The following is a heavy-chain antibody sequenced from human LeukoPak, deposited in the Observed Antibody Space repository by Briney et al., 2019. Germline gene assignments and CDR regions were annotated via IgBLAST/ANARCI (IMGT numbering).Heavy chain of an antibody. J-gene: IGHJ4*02. V-gene: IGHV4-38-2*02. CDR2: IFHNGNT. D-gene: IGHD1-14*01. Sequence: SATLSLTCTVSGHSIGAGFVWGWIRQSPGEGLEWIGNIFHNGNTYYNPSLNGRGTMSPDTSRNQFSLTLTSVTAADTAVYFCARRGSITGWSFDYWGLGSLVTVSS. CDR1: GHSIGAGFV. CDR3: ARRGSITGWSFDY.